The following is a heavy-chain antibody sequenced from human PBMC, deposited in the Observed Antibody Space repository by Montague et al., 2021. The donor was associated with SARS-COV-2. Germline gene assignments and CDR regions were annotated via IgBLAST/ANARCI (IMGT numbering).Heavy chain of an antibody. CDR1: GFTFSSYE. Sequence: SLRLSCAASGFTFSSYEMNWVRQAPGKGLEWVSYISSSGSAKYYADSVKGRFTISRDNAKNSLYLQMNSLRAEDTAVYYCASGGSVIMVRGLFAEAFDIWGQGPRVT. CDR2: ISSSGSAK. D-gene: IGHD3-10*01. V-gene: IGHV3-48*03. J-gene: IGHJ3*02. CDR3: ASGGSVIMVRGLFAEAFDI.